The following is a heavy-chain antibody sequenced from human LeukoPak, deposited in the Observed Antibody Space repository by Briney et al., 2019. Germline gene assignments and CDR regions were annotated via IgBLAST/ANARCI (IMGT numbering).Heavy chain of an antibody. CDR3: ARDQERSDNWFDP. J-gene: IGHJ5*02. CDR2: ISAYNRNT. CDR1: GYTFTSYG. D-gene: IGHD3-3*01. Sequence: GASVKVSCKASGYTFTSYGINWVRQAPGQGLEWMGSISAYNRNTNYAQKFQGRVTLTTDTSTSTAYMELRSLRSDDTALYYCARDQERSDNWFDPWGQGTLVTVSS. V-gene: IGHV1-18*04.